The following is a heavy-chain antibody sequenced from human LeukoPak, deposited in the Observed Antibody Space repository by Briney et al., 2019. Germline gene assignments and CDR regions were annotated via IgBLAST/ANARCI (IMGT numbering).Heavy chain of an antibody. V-gene: IGHV4-4*09. CDR2: IYTSGST. D-gene: IGHD5-24*01. J-gene: IGHJ4*02. CDR1: GGSISSYY. Sequence: SETLSLTCTVSGGSISSYYWSWIRQPPGKGLEWIGYIYTSGSTNCNPSLKSQVTISVDTSKNQFSLKLSSVTAADTAVYHCARDGRRGDGYTLDYWGQGTLVTVSS. CDR3: ARDGRRGDGYTLDY.